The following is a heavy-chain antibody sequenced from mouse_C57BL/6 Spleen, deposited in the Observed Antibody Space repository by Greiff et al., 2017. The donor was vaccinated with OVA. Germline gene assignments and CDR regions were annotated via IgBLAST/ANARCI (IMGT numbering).Heavy chain of an antibody. CDR1: GYSFTSYY. CDR3: AHYGTYFDV. D-gene: IGHD1-1*01. J-gene: IGHJ1*03. V-gene: IGHV1-66*01. CDR2: IYPGSGNT. Sequence: QVQLQQSGPELVKPGASVKISCKASGYSFTSYYIHWVKQRPGQGLEWIGWIYPGSGNTTYNEKFKGKATLTAATSSSTAYMQLSSLTSEDSAVYYCAHYGTYFDVWGTGTTVTVSS.